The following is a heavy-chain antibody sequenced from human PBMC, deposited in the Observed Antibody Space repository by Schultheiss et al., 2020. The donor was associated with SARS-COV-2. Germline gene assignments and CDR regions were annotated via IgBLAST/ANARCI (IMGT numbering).Heavy chain of an antibody. J-gene: IGHJ4*02. V-gene: IGHV4-61*02. CDR3: ARLGGLGYCSSTSCYTGMGYFDY. D-gene: IGHD2-2*02. CDR2: IYTSGST. Sequence: SETLSLTCTVSGGSISSGSYYWSWIRQPAGKGLEWIGRIYTSGSTNYNPSLKSRVTISVDTSKNQFSLKLSSVTAADTAVYYCARLGGLGYCSSTSCYTGMGYFDYWGQGMLVTVSS. CDR1: GGSISSGSYY.